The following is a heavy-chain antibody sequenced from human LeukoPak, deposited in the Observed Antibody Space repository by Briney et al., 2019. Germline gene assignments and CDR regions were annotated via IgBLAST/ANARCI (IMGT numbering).Heavy chain of an antibody. J-gene: IGHJ4*02. CDR2: INQDGSEN. V-gene: IGHV3-7*01. CDR3: TKGRSNHY. Sequence: RAGGSLRLCCAASGFTFSDFWMGWVRQAPGKGLEWVANINQDGSENYYVDSVKGRFTISRDNAKNSLYLQMNSLRAEDTAVYYCTKGRSNHYWGQGTLVTVST. CDR1: GFTFSDFW. D-gene: IGHD3-10*01.